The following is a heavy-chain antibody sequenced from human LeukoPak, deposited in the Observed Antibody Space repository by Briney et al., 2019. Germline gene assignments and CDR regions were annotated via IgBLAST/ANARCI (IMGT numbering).Heavy chain of an antibody. D-gene: IGHD3-9*01. V-gene: IGHV4-59*01. Sequence: SETLSLTCTVSGGSISSYYWSWIRQPPGKGLEWIGYIYYSGSTNYSPSLKSRVTISVDTSKNQFSLKLSSVTAADTAVYYCASSDYDILTGYTIDYWGQGTLVTVSS. CDR1: GGSISSYY. J-gene: IGHJ4*02. CDR3: ASSDYDILTGYTIDY. CDR2: IYYSGST.